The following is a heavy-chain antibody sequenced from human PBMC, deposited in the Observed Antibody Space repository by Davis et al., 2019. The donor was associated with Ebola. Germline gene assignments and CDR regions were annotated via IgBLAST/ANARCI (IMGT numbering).Heavy chain of an antibody. D-gene: IGHD3-22*01. V-gene: IGHV1-69*13. Sequence: SVKVSCKTSGGTFSSFGISWVRQAPGQGLEWMGGIIPIFRTANYAENFQGRVTITADESTRTAYMELSSLRSEDTALYFCARSINEARYFDSSGSLYNYLETWGQGTLVTVSS. CDR3: ARSINEARYFDSSGSLYNYLET. CDR1: GGTFSSFG. J-gene: IGHJ5*02. CDR2: IIPIFRTA.